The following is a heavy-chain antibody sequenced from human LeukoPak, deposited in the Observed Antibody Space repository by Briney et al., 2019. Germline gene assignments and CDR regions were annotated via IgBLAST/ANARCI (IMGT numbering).Heavy chain of an antibody. CDR3: ARVSSPWSPRDAFDI. Sequence: SQTLSLTCAISGDSVSSNSATWNWIRQSPSRSLEWLGRTYYKSKWYNDYAVSVRSRITINSDTSKNQFSLQLSSVTPEDTAVYYCARVSSPWSPRDAFDIWGQGTVVTVSS. V-gene: IGHV6-1*01. J-gene: IGHJ3*02. CDR1: GDSVSSNSAT. CDR2: TYYKSKWYN. D-gene: IGHD1-26*01.